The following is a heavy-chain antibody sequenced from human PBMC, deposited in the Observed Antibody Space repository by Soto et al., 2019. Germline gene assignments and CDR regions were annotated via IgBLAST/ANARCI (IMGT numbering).Heavy chain of an antibody. CDR1: GGSISSYY. CDR3: AGLRELERGGVFDI. D-gene: IGHD1-1*01. J-gene: IGHJ3*02. Sequence: SETLSLTCTVSGGSISSYYWSWIRQPPGKGLEWIGYIYYSGSTNYNPSLKSRVTISVDTSKNQFSLKLSSVTAADTAVYYCAGLRELERGGVFDIWGQGTMVT. V-gene: IGHV4-59*08. CDR2: IYYSGST.